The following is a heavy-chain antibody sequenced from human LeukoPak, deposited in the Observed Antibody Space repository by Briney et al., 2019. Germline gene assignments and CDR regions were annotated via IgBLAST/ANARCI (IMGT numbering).Heavy chain of an antibody. J-gene: IGHJ4*02. CDR3: AREISGYCSDSACYGSDY. CDR2: INPNSGGT. D-gene: IGHD2-2*01. Sequence: ASVKVSCKASGYSFTGYYIHWVRQAPGQGLEWMGWINPNSGGTNYAQKFQGRVTMTRDTSNSTAYMELSRLGSDDTAVYYCAREISGYCSDSACYGSDYWGQGTLVTVSS. CDR1: GYSFTGYY. V-gene: IGHV1-2*02.